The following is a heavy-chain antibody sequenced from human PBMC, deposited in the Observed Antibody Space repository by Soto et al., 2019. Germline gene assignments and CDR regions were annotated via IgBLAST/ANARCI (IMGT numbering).Heavy chain of an antibody. D-gene: IGHD4-17*01. CDR2: IYWDDDK. Sequence: QITLKESGPTLVNPTQTLTLTCTFSGFSLSTSGVGVGWIRQPPGKALEWLAVIYWDDDKRYSPSLKSRLTITKDTSKNQVVLTKTNMDPVDTATYYCARTFYGGNSFDYWGQGTLVTVSS. J-gene: IGHJ4*02. CDR1: GFSLSTSGVG. V-gene: IGHV2-5*02. CDR3: ARTFYGGNSFDY.